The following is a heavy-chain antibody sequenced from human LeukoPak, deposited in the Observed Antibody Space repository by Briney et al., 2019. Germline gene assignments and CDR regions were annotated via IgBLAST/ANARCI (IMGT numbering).Heavy chain of an antibody. Sequence: GGSLRLSCTSSGLTFSSDAMTWVRQAPGKGLEWVSSISGSGDGTYYADSVKGRFTISRDNSKNTLYLQMNSLRAEDTAVYYCAKDRWDIVVVPAALGSNAFDYWGQGTLVTVSS. CDR2: ISGSGDGT. D-gene: IGHD2-2*01. V-gene: IGHV3-23*01. J-gene: IGHJ4*02. CDR1: GLTFSSDA. CDR3: AKDRWDIVVVPAALGSNAFDY.